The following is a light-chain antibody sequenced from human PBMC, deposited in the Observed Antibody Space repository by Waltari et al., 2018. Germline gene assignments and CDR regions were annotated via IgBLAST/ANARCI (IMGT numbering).Light chain of an antibody. CDR2: EDN. CDR1: SGNIASHY. V-gene: IGLV6-57*03. Sequence: NFMLTQPHSVSESPGKTVTISCTRSSGNIASHYVQWYQQRPGSVPSTVIYEDNQRPSGVPDRFSGSIDSSSNSASLTISGLKTEDEADYYCQSYDSSNQVFGSGTKVAVL. CDR3: QSYDSSNQV. J-gene: IGLJ6*01.